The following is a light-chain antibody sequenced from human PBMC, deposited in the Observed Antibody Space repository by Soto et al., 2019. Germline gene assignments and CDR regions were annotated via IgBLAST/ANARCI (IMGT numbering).Light chain of an antibody. CDR3: SSYTSSSTYVV. Sequence: QSALTQPASVSRSPGQSITISCTGTSSDVGGYNYVSWYQQHPGKAPKLMIYDVSNRPSGVSNRFSGSKPGNTASLTISGLQAEDEADYYCSSYTSSSTYVVFGGGTKLTVL. J-gene: IGLJ2*01. CDR1: SSDVGGYNY. CDR2: DVS. V-gene: IGLV2-14*01.